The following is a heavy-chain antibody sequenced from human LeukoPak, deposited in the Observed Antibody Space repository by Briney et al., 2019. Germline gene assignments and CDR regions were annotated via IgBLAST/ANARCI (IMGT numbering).Heavy chain of an antibody. J-gene: IGHJ5*02. Sequence: SETLSLTCTVSGGSISSSSYYWGWIRQPPGKELEWIGSIYYSGSTYYNPSLKSRVSISVDTSKNQFSLKLSSVTAADTAVYYCARPYYYDSRIDPWGQGILVTVSS. D-gene: IGHD3-22*01. V-gene: IGHV4-39*01. CDR3: ARPYYYDSRIDP. CDR1: GGSISSSSYY. CDR2: IYYSGST.